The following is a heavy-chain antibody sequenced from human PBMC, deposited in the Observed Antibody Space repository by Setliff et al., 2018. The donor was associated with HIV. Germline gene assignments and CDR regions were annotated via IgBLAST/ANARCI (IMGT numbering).Heavy chain of an antibody. CDR1: GFSISDFW. D-gene: IGHD4-17*01. CDR3: ASGREQGLRHAFDI. CDR2: IKEDGSEQ. V-gene: IGHV3-7*02. Sequence: GGSLRLSCAASGFSISDFWMSWVRQAPGKGLEWVANIKEDGSEQYYMDSVKGRFTISRDNAKNSLYLQMNSLTAEDTAVYYCASGREQGLRHAFDIWGQGAMVTVSS. J-gene: IGHJ3*02.